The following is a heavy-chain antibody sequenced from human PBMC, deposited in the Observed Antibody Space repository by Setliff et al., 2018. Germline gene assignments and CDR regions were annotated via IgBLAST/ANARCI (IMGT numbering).Heavy chain of an antibody. J-gene: IGHJ5*02. CDR1: GGSISSGSDY. D-gene: IGHD6-13*01. V-gene: IGHV4-39*02. Sequence: PSETLSLTCTVSGGSISSGSDYWAWIRQPPGKGLEWLGTVYHSGGTYYNPSLKSRVTMSVDTSKNLFSLNLNSVTAADTAVYFCARDTPHDPVSSNWYRNWFDPWGQGILVTVSS. CDR3: ARDTPHDPVSSNWYRNWFDP. CDR2: VYHSGGT.